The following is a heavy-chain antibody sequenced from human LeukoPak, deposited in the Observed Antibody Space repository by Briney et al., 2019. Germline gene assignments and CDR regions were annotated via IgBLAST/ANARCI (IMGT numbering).Heavy chain of an antibody. CDR2: ISSGSSHI. Sequence: AGGSLRLSCAASGFTFSNYNMNWVRQAPGKGLEWVASISSGSSHIYYADSLKARFTISRDNAKNSLYLQMNSLRAEDTAVYYCARDPQWPLDYWGQGTLVTVSS. J-gene: IGHJ4*02. CDR1: GFTFSNYN. D-gene: IGHD6-19*01. V-gene: IGHV3-21*01. CDR3: ARDPQWPLDY.